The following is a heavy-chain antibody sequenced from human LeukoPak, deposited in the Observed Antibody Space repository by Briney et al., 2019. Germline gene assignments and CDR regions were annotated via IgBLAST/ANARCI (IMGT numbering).Heavy chain of an antibody. Sequence: SETLSLTCAVYGGSFSGYYWSWIRQPPGKGLEWIGEINHSGSTNYNPSLNSRVTISVNTSKNQFSLKLSSVTAADTAVYYCASRGTGVTFDYWGQGTLVTVSS. J-gene: IGHJ4*02. CDR1: GGSFSGYY. CDR2: INHSGST. CDR3: ASRGTGVTFDY. D-gene: IGHD3/OR15-3a*01. V-gene: IGHV4-34*01.